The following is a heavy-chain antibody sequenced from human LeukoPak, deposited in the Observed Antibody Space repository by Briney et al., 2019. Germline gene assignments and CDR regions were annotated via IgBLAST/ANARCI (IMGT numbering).Heavy chain of an antibody. CDR3: ARGGNFWSGLSGRNWFDP. V-gene: IGHV4-34*01. CDR1: GGPVSGYY. J-gene: IGHJ5*02. Sequence: PSETLSLTCAVYGGPVSGYYWSWIRQPPGKGLEWIGEINHSGSTNYNPSLKSRVTISGDTSKNQFSLKLSSVTAADTAVYFCARGGNFWSGLSGRNWFDPWGQGTLVTVSS. CDR2: INHSGST. D-gene: IGHD3-3*01.